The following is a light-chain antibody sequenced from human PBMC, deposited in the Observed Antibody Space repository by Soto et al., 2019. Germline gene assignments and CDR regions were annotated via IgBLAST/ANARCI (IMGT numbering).Light chain of an antibody. CDR3: QQSYHSPPS. V-gene: IGKV1-39*01. Sequence: DIPMTQSPSSLSASVGDAVTITCRAGHSIGTYLSWYQLKPGKPPRLLIYAASSLQTGVPSRFSGSGSGTDFTLTITCLQPDDLATYTCQQSYHSPPSFGQGT. CDR2: AAS. J-gene: IGKJ1*01. CDR1: HSIGTY.